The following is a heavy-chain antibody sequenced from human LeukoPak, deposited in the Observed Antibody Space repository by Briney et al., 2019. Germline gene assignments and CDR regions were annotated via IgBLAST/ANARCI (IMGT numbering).Heavy chain of an antibody. D-gene: IGHD2-8*01. CDR1: GDSASSNSAA. V-gene: IGHV6-1*01. CDR3: ARELMVYGNYYYYGMDV. J-gene: IGHJ6*02. Sequence: SQTLSLTCAISGDSASSNSAAWNWIRQSPSRGLEWLGRTYYRSKWYNNYAVSVKSRITINPDTSKNQFSLQLNSVTPEDTAVYYCARELMVYGNYYYYGMDVWGQGTTVTVSS. CDR2: TYYRSKWYN.